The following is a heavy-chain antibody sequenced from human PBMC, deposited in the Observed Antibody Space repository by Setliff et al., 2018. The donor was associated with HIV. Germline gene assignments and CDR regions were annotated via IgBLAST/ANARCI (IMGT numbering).Heavy chain of an antibody. Sequence: GASVKVSCKASGYTFTSYDINWVRQATGQGLEWMGWMNPNSGNTGYAQKFQGRATMTRNTSISTAYMELSSLRSEDTAVYYCARGAWYTSGWYSSRYMDVWGKGTTVTVSS. J-gene: IGHJ6*03. CDR3: ARGAWYTSGWYSSRYMDV. D-gene: IGHD6-19*01. CDR1: GYTFTSYD. CDR2: MNPNSGNT. V-gene: IGHV1-8*02.